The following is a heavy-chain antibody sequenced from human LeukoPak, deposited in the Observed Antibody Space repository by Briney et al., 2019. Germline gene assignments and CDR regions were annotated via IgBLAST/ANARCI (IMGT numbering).Heavy chain of an antibody. CDR2: IKHSGST. J-gene: IGHJ4*02. D-gene: IGHD3-22*01. CDR1: GGSFSGYY. Sequence: LDTLSLTCAVSGGSFSGYYWSWIRQPPGKGLEWIGEIKHSGSTNYNPSLKSRVTISVDTSKNQFSLRLSSVTAADTAVYYSARSILRYYYNASGYYPYYFDYWGQGVLVTVSS. CDR3: ARSILRYYYNASGYYPYYFDY. V-gene: IGHV4-34*01.